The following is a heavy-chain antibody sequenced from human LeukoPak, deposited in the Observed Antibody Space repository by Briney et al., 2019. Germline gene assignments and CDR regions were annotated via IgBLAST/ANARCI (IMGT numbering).Heavy chain of an antibody. CDR1: GFTFNSYT. D-gene: IGHD4-17*01. J-gene: IGHJ4*02. CDR2: INHSGST. V-gene: IGHV4-34*01. CDR3: ARGGGDLFYYFDY. Sequence: GSLRLSCAASGFTFNSYTMNWVRQPPGKGLEWIGEINHSGSTNYNPSLKSRVTISVDTSKNQFSLKLSSVTAADTAVYYCARGGGDLFYYFDYWGQGTLVTVSS.